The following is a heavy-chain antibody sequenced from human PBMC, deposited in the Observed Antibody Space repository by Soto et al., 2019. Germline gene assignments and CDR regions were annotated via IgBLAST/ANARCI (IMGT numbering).Heavy chain of an antibody. Sequence: GGSLRLSCAASVVTFDNYVMTWVRQAPRQGLGWGSASSRSGDTSYDADSAQGRLTISRDNSESRRYVEMSSLRGDDTALNYGAKDALVGCGISAFETWGQGILVPVSS. J-gene: IGHJ5*02. D-gene: IGHD2-15*01. CDR2: SSRSGDTS. CDR1: VVTFDNYV. V-gene: IGHV3-23*01. CDR3: AKDALVGCGISAFET.